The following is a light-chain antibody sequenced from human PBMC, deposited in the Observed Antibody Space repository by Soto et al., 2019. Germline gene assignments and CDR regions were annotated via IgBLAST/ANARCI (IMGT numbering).Light chain of an antibody. CDR2: AAS. Sequence: DMEMTQSPSSLSASVGDRVTITCRASQSISNYLNWYQHKPGKVPKLLIYAASSLQSGVPTRFSGSGSGTHFTLTINSLQPEDFATYYCQQSCGTPLTFGGGTKIEIK. V-gene: IGKV1-39*01. J-gene: IGKJ4*01. CDR1: QSISNY. CDR3: QQSCGTPLT.